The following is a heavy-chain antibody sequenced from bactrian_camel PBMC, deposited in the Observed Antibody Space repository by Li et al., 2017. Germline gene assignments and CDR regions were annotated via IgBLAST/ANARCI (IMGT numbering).Heavy chain of an antibody. Sequence: HVQLVESGGGSVQAGGSLRLSCTYSRIYSRICMGWFRQAPGREREGVALIYTSGGSTYYADSVKGRFTISLDNAKNTVYLQMNSLKPEDTAVYYCAVDPTLMALEYGGAYWKDFGYWGQGTQVTVS. J-gene: IGHJ6*01. CDR2: IYTSGGST. D-gene: IGHD2*01. CDR1: RIYSRIC. CDR3: AVDPTLMALEYGGAYWKDFGY. V-gene: IGHV3S54*01.